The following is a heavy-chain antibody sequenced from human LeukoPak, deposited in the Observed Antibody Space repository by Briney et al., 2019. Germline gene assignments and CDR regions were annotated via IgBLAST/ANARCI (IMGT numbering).Heavy chain of an antibody. CDR3: ARDSAAGTHDY. CDR2: IYYSGST. Sequence: SSETLSLTCTVSGGSISSSSYYWGWIRQPPGKGLEWIGSIYYSGSTYYNPSLKSRVTISVDTSKNQFSLKLSSVTAADTAVYYCARDSAAGTHDYWGQGTLVTVSS. J-gene: IGHJ4*02. D-gene: IGHD6-13*01. CDR1: GGSISSSSYY. V-gene: IGHV4-39*07.